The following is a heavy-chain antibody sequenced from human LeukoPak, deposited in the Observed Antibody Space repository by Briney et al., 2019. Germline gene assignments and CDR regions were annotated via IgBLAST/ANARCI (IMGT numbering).Heavy chain of an antibody. V-gene: IGHV5-51*01. CDR2: IYPGDSDA. D-gene: IGHD5-12*01. J-gene: IGHJ4*02. CDR3: AVLHLHDSGWDL. Sequence: GESLQTSCQASGYSFNHYWIGWVRQMPGKSLQWMGIIYPGDSDARYVPSFEGQVTFSADTSSRTAFLQWSSLKASDTGIYYCAVLHLHDSGWDLWGQGTQVTVSS. CDR1: GYSFNHYW.